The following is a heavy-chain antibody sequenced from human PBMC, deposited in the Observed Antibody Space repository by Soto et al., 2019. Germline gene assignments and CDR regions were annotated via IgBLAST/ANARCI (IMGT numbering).Heavy chain of an antibody. J-gene: IGHJ4*02. V-gene: IGHV4-59*08. D-gene: IGHD4-17*01. CDR2: IYYSGST. CDR3: ARSYGDLPDY. CDR1: GGSIGTYF. Sequence: QVQLQESGPGRVKPSETLSLNCSVSGGSIGTYFWGWIRQPPGKGLEWIGHIYYSGSTSYNPPLRSRVTISLDTSKNQFSLRLRSVSAADTAVYYCARSYGDLPDYWGQGTLVTVSS.